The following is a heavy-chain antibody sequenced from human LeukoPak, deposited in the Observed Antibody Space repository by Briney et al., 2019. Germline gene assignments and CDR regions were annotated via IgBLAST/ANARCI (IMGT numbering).Heavy chain of an antibody. CDR1: GGSMNNYY. V-gene: IGHV4-59*03. CDR3: ARRDTIGYGYFAV. D-gene: IGHD2-2*01. CDR2: VYYTGTT. Sequence: SETLSLTCTVSGGSMNNYYWIWIRQLPGRGLEWIGYVYYTGTTDYNPSLRSRAIMSVDTSRNQFSLSLTSVSAADTAVYFCARRDTIGYGYFAVWGRGTLVTVSS. J-gene: IGHJ2*01.